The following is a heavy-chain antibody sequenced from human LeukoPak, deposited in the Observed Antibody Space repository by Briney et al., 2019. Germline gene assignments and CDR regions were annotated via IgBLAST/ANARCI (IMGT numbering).Heavy chain of an antibody. D-gene: IGHD3-16*01. CDR2: IWNDGSNK. Sequence: QPGGSLRLSCAASGFTFSSYGMHWVRQAPGKGLEWVAVIWNDGSNKYYADSVKGRFTISRDNSKNTLYLQMNSLRAEDTAVYYCARDPLYDYVWGTHRDAFDIWGQGTMVTVSS. CDR1: GFTFSSYG. CDR3: ARDPLYDYVWGTHRDAFDI. J-gene: IGHJ3*02. V-gene: IGHV3-33*01.